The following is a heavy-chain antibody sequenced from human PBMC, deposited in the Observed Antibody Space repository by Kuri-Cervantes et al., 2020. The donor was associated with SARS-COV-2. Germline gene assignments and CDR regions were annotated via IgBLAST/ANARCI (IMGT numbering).Heavy chain of an antibody. D-gene: IGHD3-22*01. CDR1: GYTFTVYD. V-gene: IGHV1-2*02. Sequence: ASVKVSCKASGYTFTVYDMHWVRQAPGQGLEWMGWINPNSGGTNYAQKFQGRVTMTRDTSISTAYMELSRLRSDDTAVYYCARDPREYYYDSSGTIRTEESYFDYWGQGTLVTVSS. CDR3: ARDPREYYYDSSGTIRTEESYFDY. J-gene: IGHJ4*02. CDR2: INPNSGGT.